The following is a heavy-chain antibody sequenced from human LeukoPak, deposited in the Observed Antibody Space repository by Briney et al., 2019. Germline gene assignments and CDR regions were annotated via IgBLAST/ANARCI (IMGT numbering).Heavy chain of an antibody. V-gene: IGHV4-61*02. Sequence: SETLSLTCTVSGGSISSGSYYWSWIRQPAGKGLEWIGRIYTSGSTNYNPSLKSRITISVNTSKKQFSPKLSSVTAADTAVYYCARGLYTMVRGVMGYYYYYMDVWGKGTTVTVSS. CDR2: IYTSGST. CDR3: ARGLYTMVRGVMGYYYYYMDV. D-gene: IGHD3-10*01. CDR1: GGSISSGSYY. J-gene: IGHJ6*03.